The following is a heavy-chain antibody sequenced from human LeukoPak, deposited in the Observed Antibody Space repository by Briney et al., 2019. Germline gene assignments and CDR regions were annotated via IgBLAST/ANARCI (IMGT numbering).Heavy chain of an antibody. CDR3: TTGYCSGGSCYSLYYYYYYYMDV. D-gene: IGHD2-15*01. CDR2: ISGSGGST. Sequence: GGTLRLSCAASGFTFSSYGMSWVRQAPGKGLEWVSAISGSGGSTYYADSVKGRFTISRDNSKNTLYLQMNSLKTEDTAVYYCTTGYCSGGSCYSLYYYYYYYMDVWGKGTTVTVSS. V-gene: IGHV3-23*01. J-gene: IGHJ6*03. CDR1: GFTFSSYG.